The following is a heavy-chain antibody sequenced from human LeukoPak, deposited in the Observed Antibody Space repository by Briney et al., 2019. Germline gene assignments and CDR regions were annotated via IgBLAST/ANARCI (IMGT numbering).Heavy chain of an antibody. V-gene: IGHV5-51*01. D-gene: IGHD2-21*02. Sequence: GESLKISFKGSGYSFTSYWIGWVRQMPGKGPEWMGIIYPGDSDTRYSPSFQGQVTISADKSISTAYLQWSSLKASDTAMYYCARRGWDGGDADAFDIWGQGTMVTVSS. J-gene: IGHJ3*02. CDR3: ARRGWDGGDADAFDI. CDR1: GYSFTSYW. CDR2: IYPGDSDT.